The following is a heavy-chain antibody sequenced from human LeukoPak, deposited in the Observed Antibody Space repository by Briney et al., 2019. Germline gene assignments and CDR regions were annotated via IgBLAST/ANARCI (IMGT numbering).Heavy chain of an antibody. V-gene: IGHV3-7*01. CDR1: GILFSDAW. CDR3: ARDLGGYSYGSFYYYGMDV. D-gene: IGHD5-18*01. Sequence: PGGSLRLSCAVSGILFSDAWMSWVRQAPGKGLEWVANIKQDGSEKYYVDSVKGRFIISRDNAKNSLFLQMNSLRAEDTALYYCARDLGGYSYGSFYYYGMDVWGQGTTVTVSS. J-gene: IGHJ6*02. CDR2: IKQDGSEK.